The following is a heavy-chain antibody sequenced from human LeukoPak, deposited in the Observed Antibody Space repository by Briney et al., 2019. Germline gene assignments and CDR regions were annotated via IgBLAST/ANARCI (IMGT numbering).Heavy chain of an antibody. CDR1: GYTFTSYY. V-gene: IGHV1-46*01. D-gene: IGHD6-13*01. CDR3: ARAHSSSWYPTYYYYGMDV. Sequence: GASVKVSCKASGYTFTSYYMHWVRQAPGQGLEWIGIINPSGGSTSYAQKFQGRVTMTRDTSTSTVYMELSSLRSEDTAVYYCARAHSSSWYPTYYYYGMDVWGQGTTVTVSS. J-gene: IGHJ6*02. CDR2: INPSGGST.